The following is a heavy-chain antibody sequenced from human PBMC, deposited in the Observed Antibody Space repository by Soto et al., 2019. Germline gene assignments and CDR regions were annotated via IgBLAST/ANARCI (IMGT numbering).Heavy chain of an antibody. J-gene: IGHJ3*02. CDR3: ARVVRGLDAFDI. CDR2: ISSSSNYI. CDR1: GFTFSSYS. D-gene: IGHD3-10*01. Sequence: EVQLVESGGGLVKPGGSLRLSCAASGFTFSSYSINWVRQAPGKGLERVSSISSSSNYIYYADSVKGRFTISRDNAKNSLYLQMNILRAEDTAMDYCARVVRGLDAFDIWGQGTMVTVSS. V-gene: IGHV3-21*02.